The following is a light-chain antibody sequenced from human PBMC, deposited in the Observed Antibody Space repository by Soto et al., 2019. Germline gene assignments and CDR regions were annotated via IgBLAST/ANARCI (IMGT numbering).Light chain of an antibody. J-gene: IGKJ2*01. CDR1: QSVSGY. CDR3: QQRSNWPYT. Sequence: ETVLTQSPATLSLSPGERATLSCRASQSVSGYFAWYQQKPGQAPRLLIYDASKRATGIPARFSGSVSGTDFTLTISSLEPEDFAGYYCQQRSNWPYTFVQGTKLEIK. V-gene: IGKV3-11*01. CDR2: DAS.